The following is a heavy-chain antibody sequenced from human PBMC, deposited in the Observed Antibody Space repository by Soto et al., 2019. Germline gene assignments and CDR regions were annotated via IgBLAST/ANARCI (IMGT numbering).Heavy chain of an antibody. CDR2: SIPIFGTA. Sequence: QVQLVQSGAEVKKPGSSVKVSSKASGGTFSSYSINWVRQAPGQGLEWMGESIPIFGTANYAQTFQGRVTINAAESTSTADMELSSLTAEYTAVYYCARDGGRHSGGVDYWGQGTLATVSS. D-gene: IGHD2-15*01. V-gene: IGHV1-69*01. CDR1: GGTFSSYS. J-gene: IGHJ4*02. CDR3: ARDGGRHSGGVDY.